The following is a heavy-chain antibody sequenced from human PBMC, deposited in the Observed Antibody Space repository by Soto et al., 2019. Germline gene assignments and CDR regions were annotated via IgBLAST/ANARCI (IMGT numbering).Heavy chain of an antibody. D-gene: IGHD4-17*01. Sequence: SVKVSCKASGYTFTSYYMHWVRQAPGQGLEWMGIINPSGGSTSHAQKFQGRVTMTRDTSTSTVYMELSSLRSEDTAVYYCARDGGYGDYDKRSYAMDVWGQGTTVTVSS. CDR3: ARDGGYGDYDKRSYAMDV. J-gene: IGHJ6*02. CDR1: GYTFTSYY. V-gene: IGHV1-46*01. CDR2: INPSGGST.